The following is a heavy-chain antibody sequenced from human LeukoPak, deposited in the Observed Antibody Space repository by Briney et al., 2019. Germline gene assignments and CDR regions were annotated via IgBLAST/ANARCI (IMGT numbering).Heavy chain of an antibody. CDR2: IIPIFGTA. D-gene: IGHD6-13*01. CDR3: ARGNGSDRARIAAAGNFDY. CDR1: GYTFTSYG. Sequence: GASVKVSCKASGYTFTSYGISWVRQAPGQGLEWMGGIIPIFGTANYAQKFQGRVTITTDESTSTAYMELSSLRSEDTAVYYCARGNGSDRARIAAAGNFDYWGQGTLVTVSS. J-gene: IGHJ4*02. V-gene: IGHV1-69*05.